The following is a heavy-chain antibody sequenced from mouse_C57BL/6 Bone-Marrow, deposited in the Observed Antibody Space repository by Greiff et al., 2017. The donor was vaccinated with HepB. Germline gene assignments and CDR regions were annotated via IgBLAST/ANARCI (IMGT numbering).Heavy chain of an antibody. V-gene: IGHV5-4*01. Sequence: EVQVVESGGGLVKPGGSLKLSCAASGFTFSSYAMSWVRQTPEKRLEWVATISDGGSYTYYPDNVKGRFTISRDNAKNNLYLQMSHLKSEDTAMYYCARDQITTVVAYYFDYWGQGTTLTVSS. CDR1: GFTFSSYA. J-gene: IGHJ2*01. CDR3: ARDQITTVVAYYFDY. D-gene: IGHD1-1*01. CDR2: ISDGGSYT.